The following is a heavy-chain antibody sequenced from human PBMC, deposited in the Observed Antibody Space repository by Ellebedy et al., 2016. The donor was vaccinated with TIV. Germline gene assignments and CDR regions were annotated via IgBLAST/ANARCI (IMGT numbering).Heavy chain of an antibody. J-gene: IGHJ4*02. D-gene: IGHD1-26*01. V-gene: IGHV4-34*01. CDR1: GRSSSDYF. CDR3: ARNMVGATYFDS. Sequence: SETLSLXCAVYGRSSSDYFWSWIRQSPGRGLEWIGEINDSGTARYSPSFESRVTISGDTAKKQVSLHLTSVTAADTAVYYCARNMVGATYFDSWGQGILVTVSP. CDR2: INDSGTA.